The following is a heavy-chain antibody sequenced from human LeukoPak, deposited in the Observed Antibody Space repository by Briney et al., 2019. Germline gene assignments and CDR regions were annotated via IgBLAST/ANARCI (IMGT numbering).Heavy chain of an antibody. V-gene: IGHV3-9*01. J-gene: IGHJ6*02. CDR1: GFTFDNYA. CDR2: ISWNSGGI. CDR3: AKGLLRGGDYSYFHYYALDV. Sequence: GGPLRLSCAASGFTFDNYAMHWVRQAPGKGLEWVSGISWNSGGIGYADSVKGRFTISRDNAKNSLYLQMNSLRAEDTALYYCAKGLLRGGDYSYFHYYALDVWGQGTTVTVSS. D-gene: IGHD4-17*01.